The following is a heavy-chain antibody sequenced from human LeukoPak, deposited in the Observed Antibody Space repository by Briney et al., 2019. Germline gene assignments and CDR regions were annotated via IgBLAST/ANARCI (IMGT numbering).Heavy chain of an antibody. J-gene: IGHJ4*02. CDR2: MSYTGTT. CDR1: GGSISSRSYY. V-gene: IGHV4-39*01. Sequence: PSETLSLTCAVSGGSISSRSYYWGWIRHPPGKGLEWIASMSYTGTTYYNPSLRSRVTISVDTSKNQFSLNLSSVTAADTAVYFCARSGYSFLIDSWGQGTLVTVSS. CDR3: ARSGYSFLIDS. D-gene: IGHD5-18*01.